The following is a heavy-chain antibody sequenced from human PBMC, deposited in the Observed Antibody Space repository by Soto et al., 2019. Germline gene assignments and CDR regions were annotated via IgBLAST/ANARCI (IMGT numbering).Heavy chain of an antibody. Sequence: NPSETLSLTCTLSGGAINDHYWSFIRQPPGKGLEWIGYIYYNGNTNYNPSLESRVTISVDGSRNQFSLRLTSLTAADTAVYYCARVRTGYFDYWGRGALVTVPS. J-gene: IGHJ4*02. V-gene: IGHV4-59*11. CDR3: ARVRTGYFDY. CDR1: GGAINDHY. D-gene: IGHD3-9*01. CDR2: IYYNGNT.